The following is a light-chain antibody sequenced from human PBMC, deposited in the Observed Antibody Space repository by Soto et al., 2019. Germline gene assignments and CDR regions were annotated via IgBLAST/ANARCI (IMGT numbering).Light chain of an antibody. J-gene: IGKJ2*01. V-gene: IGKV2D-29*01. Sequence: DVLMTQTPLSLSVTPGQPASISCKSSQSLLNSDGKTYLYWYLQRAGQPPQLLIYEVSNPFSGVPDRFGGSGSGTDFTLKIRRVEAEDVGVYYCLQTIQFPYTFGQGTNLEIK. CDR3: LQTIQFPYT. CDR2: EVS. CDR1: QSLLNSDGKTY.